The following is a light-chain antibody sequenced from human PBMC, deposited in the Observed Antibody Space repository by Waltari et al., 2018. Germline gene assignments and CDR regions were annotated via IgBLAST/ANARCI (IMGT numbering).Light chain of an antibody. Sequence: QSALTQPASVSGSPGQSITTSCTGTSSDVGNYHSVSWYQQHPGKPPKPMIYEVITRPSGVSNRFSGSKSGNTASLTISGLQTEDEADYYCSSYATSSPYVFGTGTQVTVL. J-gene: IGLJ1*01. V-gene: IGLV2-14*01. CDR1: SSDVGNYHS. CDR2: EVI. CDR3: SSYATSSPYV.